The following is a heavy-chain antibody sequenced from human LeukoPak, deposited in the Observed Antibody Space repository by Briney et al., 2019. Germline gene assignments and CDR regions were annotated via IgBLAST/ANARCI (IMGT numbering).Heavy chain of an antibody. V-gene: IGHV4-59*01. CDR2: IYYSGIT. CDR3: ARDLRSAVGYFDY. Sequence: SETLSLTCTVSGDSMSSYYWNCIRQPPGKGLEWIGYIYYSGITNYNPSLKSRVTISVDTSKNQFSLKLSSVTAADTAVYYCARDLRSAVGYFDYWGQRTLVPVSS. CDR1: GDSMSSYY. D-gene: IGHD6-13*01. J-gene: IGHJ4*02.